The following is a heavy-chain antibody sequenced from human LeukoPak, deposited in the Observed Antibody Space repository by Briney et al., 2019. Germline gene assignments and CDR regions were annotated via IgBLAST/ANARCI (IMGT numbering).Heavy chain of an antibody. J-gene: IGHJ5*02. Sequence: ASVKVSCKASGYTFTSYAMNWVRQAPGQGLEWLGWIGTYDGHTSYAQKVQGRVTMTTDTSTSTAYMNLRSLTSDDTAVYYCARDGGQSYDLLTGYYNNDWFDPWGQGTLVTVSS. CDR2: IGTYDGHT. CDR1: GYTFTSYA. D-gene: IGHD3-9*01. CDR3: ARDGGQSYDLLTGYYNNDWFDP. V-gene: IGHV1-18*01.